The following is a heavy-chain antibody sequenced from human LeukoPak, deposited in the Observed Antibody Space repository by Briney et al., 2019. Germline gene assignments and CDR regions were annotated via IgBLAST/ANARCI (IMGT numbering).Heavy chain of an antibody. CDR3: AKDKVPASLYNWFDP. CDR2: ISGSGGST. CDR1: GFTFGSYA. J-gene: IGHJ5*02. D-gene: IGHD2-2*01. V-gene: IGHV3-23*01. Sequence: TGGSLRLSCAASGFTFGSYAMSWVRQAPGKGLEWVSAISGSGGSTYYADSVKGRFTISRDNSKNTLYLQMNSLRAEDTAVYYCAKDKVPASLYNWFDPWGQGTLVTVSS.